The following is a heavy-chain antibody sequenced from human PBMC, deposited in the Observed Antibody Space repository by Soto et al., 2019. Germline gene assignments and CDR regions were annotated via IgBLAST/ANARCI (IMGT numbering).Heavy chain of an antibody. CDR1: GGSISSSSYY. D-gene: IGHD3-3*01. Sequence: SETLSLTCTVSGGSISSSSYYWGWIRQPPGKGLEWIGSIYCSGSTYYNPSLKSRVTISVDTSKNQFSLKLSSVTAADTAVYYCARQGNYDFWSGTPNNWFDPWGQGTLVTVSS. CDR2: IYCSGST. V-gene: IGHV4-39*01. CDR3: ARQGNYDFWSGTPNNWFDP. J-gene: IGHJ5*02.